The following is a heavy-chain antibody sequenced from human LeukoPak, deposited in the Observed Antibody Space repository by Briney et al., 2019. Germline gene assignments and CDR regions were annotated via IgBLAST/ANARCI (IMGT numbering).Heavy chain of an antibody. Sequence: ASVKVSCKASGYTFTGYYMHWVRQAPGQGLEWMGWIHPGRGDTNIAQKFQGRVSLTRDMSISTAYMELSRLTSDDTAVYYCARDHNWGPDYWGQGALVSVSS. J-gene: IGHJ4*02. CDR2: IHPGRGDT. CDR3: ARDHNWGPDY. D-gene: IGHD7-27*01. CDR1: GYTFTGYY. V-gene: IGHV1-2*02.